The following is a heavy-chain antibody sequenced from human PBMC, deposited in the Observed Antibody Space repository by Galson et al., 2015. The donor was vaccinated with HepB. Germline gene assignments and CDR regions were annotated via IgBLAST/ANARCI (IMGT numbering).Heavy chain of an antibody. J-gene: IGHJ6*02. V-gene: IGHV3-48*03. CDR1: GFTFSSYE. D-gene: IGHD1-26*01. Sequence: LRLSCAASGFTFSSYEMNWVRQAPGKGLEWVSYISSSGSTIYYADSVKGRFTISRDNAKNSLYLQMNSLRAEDTAVYYCAREWWESSGSYAGMDVWGQGTTVTVSS. CDR3: AREWWESSGSYAGMDV. CDR2: ISSSGSTI.